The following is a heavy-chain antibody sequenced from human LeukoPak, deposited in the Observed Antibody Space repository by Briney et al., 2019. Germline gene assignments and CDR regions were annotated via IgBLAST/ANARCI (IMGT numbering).Heavy chain of an antibody. Sequence: PGGSLRLSCAASGFTFSSYAMSWVRQAPGKGLEWVSGISGSGDSTYYADSVKGRFTISRDNSKNTLYLQMTSLRAEDTAVYYCAKDQVWIVVGSFDYWVQGTLVTVSS. D-gene: IGHD3-22*01. J-gene: IGHJ4*02. CDR2: ISGSGDST. CDR3: AKDQVWIVVGSFDY. CDR1: GFTFSSYA. V-gene: IGHV3-23*01.